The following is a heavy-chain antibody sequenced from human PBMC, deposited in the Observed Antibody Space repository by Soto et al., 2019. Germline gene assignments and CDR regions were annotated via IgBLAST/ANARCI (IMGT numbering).Heavy chain of an antibody. Sequence: QVQLVQSGAEAKKPGASVKVSCKASGYTFTSYPMHWVRQAPGQRRERLGWNNGGHGNTKYSQKFQGRVTITRDSFASTAVMELSSLGSGDTAVYYCARRFASAGSGFGPLGQGALVTGFS. J-gene: IGHJ5*02. V-gene: IGHV1-3*01. D-gene: IGHD6-13*01. CDR3: ARRFASAGSGFGP. CDR1: GYTFTSYP. CDR2: NNGGHGNT.